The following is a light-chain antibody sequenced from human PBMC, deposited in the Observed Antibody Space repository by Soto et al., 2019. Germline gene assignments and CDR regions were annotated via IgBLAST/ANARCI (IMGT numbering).Light chain of an antibody. CDR2: DAS. Sequence: DIQMTQSPSTLSASVGDRVTITCRASQSVTNWLAWYQQKPGMAPKLLIYDASNLEGGVPSRFSGSGSGTEFTLTISSLQPDDFATYYCHQYTNYSPWTFGQGTKVEIK. J-gene: IGKJ1*01. CDR3: HQYTNYSPWT. V-gene: IGKV1-5*01. CDR1: QSVTNW.